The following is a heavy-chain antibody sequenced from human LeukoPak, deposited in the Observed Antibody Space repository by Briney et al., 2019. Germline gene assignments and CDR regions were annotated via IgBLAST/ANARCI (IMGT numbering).Heavy chain of an antibody. Sequence: GGTLRLSCAASGFTFSIYGMGWVRQAPGKGLEWVSTIGGTGVRTYYADSVKGRFTISRDNSKNTLYLQINSLRAEDTAVYFCAKDRLGGPYFFHYWGQGTLVTVSS. CDR3: AKDRLGGPYFFHY. CDR2: IGGTGVRT. CDR1: GFTFSIYG. D-gene: IGHD3-16*01. V-gene: IGHV3-23*01. J-gene: IGHJ4*02.